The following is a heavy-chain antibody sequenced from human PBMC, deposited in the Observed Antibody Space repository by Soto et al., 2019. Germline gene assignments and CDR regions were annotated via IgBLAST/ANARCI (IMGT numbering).Heavy chain of an antibody. D-gene: IGHD3-10*01. Sequence: GGSLRLSCAASGFTFSSYWMSWVRQAPGKGLEWVANIKEDGSEKYYVDSVKGRFTISRDNAKNSLYLQMNSLRAEDTAVYYCARVKPLITIVRGVITHEPYYYYYGMDVWGQGTTVTVSS. J-gene: IGHJ6*02. CDR3: ARVKPLITIVRGVITHEPYYYYYGMDV. V-gene: IGHV3-7*02. CDR1: GFTFSSYW. CDR2: IKEDGSEK.